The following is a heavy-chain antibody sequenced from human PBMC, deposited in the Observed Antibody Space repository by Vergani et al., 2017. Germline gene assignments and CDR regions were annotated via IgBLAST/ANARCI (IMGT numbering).Heavy chain of an antibody. Sequence: QVQLQESGPGLVKPSETLSLTCTVSGGSISSSNWWSWVRQPPGKGLEWIGEIYHSGSTNYNPSLKSRVTISVDKSKNQFSLKLSSVTAADTAVYYCASLPGEWCGELSDAFDIGGQGTMVTVSS. CDR3: ASLPGEWCGELSDAFDI. D-gene: IGHD3-10*01. CDR2: IYHSGST. CDR1: GGSISSSNW. V-gene: IGHV4-4*02. J-gene: IGHJ3*02.